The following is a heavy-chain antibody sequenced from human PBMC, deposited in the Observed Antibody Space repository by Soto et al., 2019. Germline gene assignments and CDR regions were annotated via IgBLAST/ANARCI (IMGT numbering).Heavy chain of an antibody. CDR3: TTDTRGANWNSRFYGMDV. CDR2: IKSKTDGGTT. Sequence: GGSLRHSCAASGFTFSNAWMNLVRQATGKGLEWVGRIKSKTDGGTTDYAAPVKGRFTISRDDSKNTLYLQMNSLKTEDTAVYYCTTDTRGANWNSRFYGMDVWGQGITVTVSS. D-gene: IGHD1-7*01. V-gene: IGHV3-15*07. CDR1: GFTFSNAW. J-gene: IGHJ6*02.